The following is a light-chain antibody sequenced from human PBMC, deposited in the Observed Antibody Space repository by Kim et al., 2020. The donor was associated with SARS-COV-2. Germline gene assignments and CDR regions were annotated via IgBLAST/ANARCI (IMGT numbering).Light chain of an antibody. Sequence: QSALTQPASVSGSPGQSVTISCTGSNSDVGGYNYVSWHQQHPDTAPKLLIYDVNKRPSGVSDRFSGSKAGNTASLTSSGLQADDEADYCCSSYTTLNSLIFGGGTKLTVL. CDR1: NSDVGGYNY. CDR3: SSYTTLNSLI. V-gene: IGLV2-14*03. J-gene: IGLJ2*01. CDR2: DVN.